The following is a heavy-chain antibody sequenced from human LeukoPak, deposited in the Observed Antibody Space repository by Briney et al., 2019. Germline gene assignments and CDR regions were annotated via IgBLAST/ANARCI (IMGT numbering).Heavy chain of an antibody. D-gene: IGHD1-26*01. CDR1: GYSFNSQG. Sequence: ASVKVSCKASGYSFNSQGMNWVRQAPGQGLEWMGLINPTGGSTGYAQKFQGRVTMTRDMSTSTDYRELSSLRSEDTAIYYCARDNSVGDNAWWFDPWGQGTLVTVSS. V-gene: IGHV1-46*02. CDR3: ARDNSVGDNAWWFDP. CDR2: INPTGGST. J-gene: IGHJ5*02.